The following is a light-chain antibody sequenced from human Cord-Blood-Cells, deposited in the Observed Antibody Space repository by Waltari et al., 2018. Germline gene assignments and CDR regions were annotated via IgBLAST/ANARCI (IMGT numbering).Light chain of an antibody. CDR3: STYAGSNNLV. V-gene: IGLV2-8*01. J-gene: IGLJ1*01. CDR2: EVS. Sequence: QSALTQPPSASGSPGQAVTISCSGTSSDVGGYNYVTWYQPHPGNAPKLLIYEVSKRPSGVPDRCSGSKSGNTASLTVSGLQAEDEADYYCSTYAGSNNLVFGTGTKVTVL. CDR1: SSDVGGYNY.